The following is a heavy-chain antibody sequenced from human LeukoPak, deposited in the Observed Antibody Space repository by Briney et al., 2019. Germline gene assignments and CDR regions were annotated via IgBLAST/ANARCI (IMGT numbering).Heavy chain of an antibody. D-gene: IGHD4-17*01. V-gene: IGHV3-30*03. CDR1: GFTFSSYG. Sequence: GGSLRLSCAASGFTFSSYGMHWVRQAPGKGLEWVAVISYDGSNKYYADSVKGRFTISRDNSKNTLYLQMNSLRAEDTAVYYCARPYGDYSNYYYGMDVWGQGTTVTVSS. CDR2: ISYDGSNK. J-gene: IGHJ6*02. CDR3: ARPYGDYSNYYYGMDV.